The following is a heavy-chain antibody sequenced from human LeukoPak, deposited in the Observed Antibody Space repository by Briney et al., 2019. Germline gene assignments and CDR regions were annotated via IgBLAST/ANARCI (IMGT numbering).Heavy chain of an antibody. CDR1: GGSISSYSYY. V-gene: IGHV4-39*01. CDR2: IYYSGTT. J-gene: IGHJ4*02. Sequence: SETLSLTCTVSGGSISSYSYYWGWIRQPPGKGLEWIGSIYYSGTTSYNPSLRSPVTLSVDTSNNQFSLKLSSVSATDTAVYYCVSPRGFSYGYFDYWGQGTLVTVSS. CDR3: VSPRGFSYGYFDY. D-gene: IGHD5-18*01.